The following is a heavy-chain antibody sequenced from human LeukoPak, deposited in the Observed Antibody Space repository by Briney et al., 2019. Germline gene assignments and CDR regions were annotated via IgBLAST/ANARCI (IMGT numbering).Heavy chain of an antibody. CDR2: IIPILGIA. D-gene: IGHD6-13*01. V-gene: IGHV1-69*10. CDR3: ARDPSDSSSSIKGYFQH. Sequence: SVKVSCKASGGTFSSYTISWVRQAPGQGLEWMGGIIPILGIANYAQKFQGRVTITADKSTSTAYMELSSLRSEDTAVYYCARDPSDSSSSIKGYFQHWGQGTLVTVSS. J-gene: IGHJ1*01. CDR1: GGTFSSYT.